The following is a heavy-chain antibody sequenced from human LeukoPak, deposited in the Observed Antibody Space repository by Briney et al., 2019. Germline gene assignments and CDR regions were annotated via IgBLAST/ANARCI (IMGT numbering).Heavy chain of an antibody. CDR3: ARRANYYDSSGYYLDY. CDR1: GYTFTSYG. J-gene: IGHJ4*02. Sequence: ASVTVSCKASGYTFTSYGISWVRQAPGQGLEWMGWISAYNGNTNYAQKFQGRVTMTRDTSTSTVYMELSSLRSEDTAVYYCARRANYYDSSGYYLDYWGQGTLVTVSS. CDR2: ISAYNGNT. D-gene: IGHD3-22*01. V-gene: IGHV1-18*01.